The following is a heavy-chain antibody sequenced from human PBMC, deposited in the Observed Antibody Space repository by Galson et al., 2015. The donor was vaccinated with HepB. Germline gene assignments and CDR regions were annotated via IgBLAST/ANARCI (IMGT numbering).Heavy chain of an antibody. CDR2: ITDSGSKT. CDR1: GFTFSNYA. CDR3: ARRSSGSYLD. V-gene: IGHV3-23*01. J-gene: IGHJ4*02. Sequence: SLRLSCAASGFTFSNYAMSWARQAPGKGLEWVSTITDSGSKTYYADSVKGRFTTSRDNSKNTLYLQMSSLRGEDTALYFCARRSSGSYLDWGQGTVVTVSS. D-gene: IGHD1-26*01.